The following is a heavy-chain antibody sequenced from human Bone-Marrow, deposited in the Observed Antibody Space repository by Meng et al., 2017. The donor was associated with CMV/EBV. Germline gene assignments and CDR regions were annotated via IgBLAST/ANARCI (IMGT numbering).Heavy chain of an antibody. V-gene: IGHV1-69*05. CDR1: GGTFRSYV. CDR2: IIPLFGTT. Sequence: SVKVSCKASGGTFRSYVISWVRQAPGQGLEWMGGIIPLFGTTNYAQKFQDRVTITTDDSTGSTSTVYMELSSLRSEDTAVYYCARCPNAYNYYFDYWGQGTLVTVSS. D-gene: IGHD5-24*01. CDR3: ARCPNAYNYYFDY. J-gene: IGHJ4*02.